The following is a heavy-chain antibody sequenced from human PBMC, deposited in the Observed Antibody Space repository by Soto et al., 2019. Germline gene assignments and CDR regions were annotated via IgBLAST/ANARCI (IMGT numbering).Heavy chain of an antibody. J-gene: IGHJ4*02. V-gene: IGHV4-31*03. CDR1: GGSISSGGYY. Sequence: TRSLTCTVSGGSISSGGYYWSWIRQHPGKGLEWIGYIYYSGSTYYNPSLKSRVTISVDTSKNQFSLKLSSVTAADTAVYYCARDRYYYDSSGYYSTFDYWGQGTLVTVSS. CDR2: IYYSGST. CDR3: ARDRYYYDSSGYYSTFDY. D-gene: IGHD3-22*01.